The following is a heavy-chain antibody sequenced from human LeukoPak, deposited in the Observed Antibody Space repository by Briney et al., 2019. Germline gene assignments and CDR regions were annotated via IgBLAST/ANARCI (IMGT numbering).Heavy chain of an antibody. Sequence: ASVKVSCKASGYTFTGYYMHWVRQAPGQGLEWMGWINPNSGGTNYAQKFQGRVTMTRDTSISTAYMELSSLRSEDTAVYYCATLMTRINSGSYPPFDYWGQGTLVTVSS. CDR3: ATLMTRINSGSYPPFDY. J-gene: IGHJ4*02. CDR1: GYTFTGYY. V-gene: IGHV1-2*02. CDR2: INPNSGGT. D-gene: IGHD1-26*01.